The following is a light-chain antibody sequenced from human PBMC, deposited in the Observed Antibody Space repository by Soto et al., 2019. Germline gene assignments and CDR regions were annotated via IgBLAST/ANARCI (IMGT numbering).Light chain of an antibody. CDR1: QDISNY. CDR2: DAS. J-gene: IGKJ2*01. V-gene: IGKV1-33*01. CDR3: QQYDNLPRRT. Sequence: DIQMTQSPSSLSASVGDRVTITCQASQDISNYLNWYQQKQGKAPKLLIYDASNLETGVPSRFSGSGSGTDFTFNISSLQPEDIATYYCQQYDNLPRRTFGQGTKLEIK.